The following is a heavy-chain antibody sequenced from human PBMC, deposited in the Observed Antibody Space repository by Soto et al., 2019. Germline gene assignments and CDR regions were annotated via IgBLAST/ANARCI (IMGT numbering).Heavy chain of an antibody. V-gene: IGHV4-39*01. D-gene: IGHD2-2*03. J-gene: IGHJ4*02. Sequence: SETLSLTCTVSGGSISSSGCYWGWIRQPPGKGLEWIGSIYYSGSTYYNPSLKSRVTISVDTSKNQFSLKLSSVTAADTAVYYCARLDKDTISFDYWGQGTLVTVSS. CDR3: ARLDKDTISFDY. CDR1: GGSISSSGCY. CDR2: IYYSGST.